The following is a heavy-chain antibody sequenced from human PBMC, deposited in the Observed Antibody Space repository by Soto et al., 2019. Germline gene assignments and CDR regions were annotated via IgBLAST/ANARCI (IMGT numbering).Heavy chain of an antibody. Sequence: ASVKVSCKASGYTFSIYGITWVRQAPGQGLEWMGWISAYNGNTNYAQKLQGRVTMTTDTSTSTAYMELRSLRSDDTAVYYCARDPGIAVAGTLPFDYWGQGTLVTVSS. V-gene: IGHV1-18*04. CDR1: GYTFSIYG. CDR3: ARDPGIAVAGTLPFDY. J-gene: IGHJ4*02. D-gene: IGHD6-19*01. CDR2: ISAYNGNT.